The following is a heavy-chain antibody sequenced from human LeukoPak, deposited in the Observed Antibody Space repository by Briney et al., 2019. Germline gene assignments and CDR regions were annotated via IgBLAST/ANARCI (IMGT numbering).Heavy chain of an antibody. CDR1: GGSFNVYY. CDR3: ARRGGADSGSYVDY. CDR2: INHSGST. V-gene: IGHV4-34*01. J-gene: IGHJ4*02. Sequence: SKTPSRTIGVQGGSFNVYYWSWIRQPPRKELNRIGEINHSGSTNYNPSLKSRVTISVDTSKNQFSLKLSSVTAADTAVYYCARRGGADSGSYVDYWGQGTLVTDSS. D-gene: IGHD1-26*01.